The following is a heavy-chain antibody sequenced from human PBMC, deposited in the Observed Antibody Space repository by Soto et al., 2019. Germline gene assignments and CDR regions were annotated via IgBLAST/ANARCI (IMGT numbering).Heavy chain of an antibody. D-gene: IGHD6-6*01. J-gene: IGHJ6*02. V-gene: IGHV3-48*02. Sequence: QPGGSLRLSCAASGFTFSSYSMNWVRQAPGKGLEWVSYISSSSSTIYYADSVKGRSTISRDNAKNSLYLQMNSLRDEDTAVYYCAREDSSSSGMDVWGQGTPVTVSS. CDR2: ISSSSSTI. CDR3: AREDSSSSGMDV. CDR1: GFTFSSYS.